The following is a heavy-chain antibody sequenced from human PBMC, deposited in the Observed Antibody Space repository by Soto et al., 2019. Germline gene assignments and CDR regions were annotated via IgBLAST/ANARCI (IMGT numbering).Heavy chain of an antibody. J-gene: IGHJ2*01. CDR3: ARYNAGGVTTNGYFAL. D-gene: IGHD1-20*01. CDR1: GGTFSSYT. Sequence: QVQLVQSGAEVKKPGSSVKVSCKASGGTFSSYTISWVRQAPGQGLEWMGRIIPILGIANYAQKFQGRVTITADKSTSTAYMELSSLRSEDTAGYYCARYNAGGVTTNGYFALWGRGTLVTVS. CDR2: IIPILGIA. V-gene: IGHV1-69*02.